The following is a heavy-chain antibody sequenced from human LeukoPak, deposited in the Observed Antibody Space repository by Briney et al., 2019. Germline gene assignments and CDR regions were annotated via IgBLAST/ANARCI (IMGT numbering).Heavy chain of an antibody. CDR1: GFTFSNYR. D-gene: IGHD6-13*01. CDR3: ARGCLEQLSHAIDI. Sequence: PGGSLRLSCAASGFTFSNYRMNWVRQAPGKGLEWVSSISSSSAYMSYADSVKGRFTISRDNAKNSLYLQMNSLRAEDTAVYYCARGCLEQLSHAIDIWGQGTMVTVSS. J-gene: IGHJ3*02. V-gene: IGHV3-21*03. CDR2: ISSSSAYM.